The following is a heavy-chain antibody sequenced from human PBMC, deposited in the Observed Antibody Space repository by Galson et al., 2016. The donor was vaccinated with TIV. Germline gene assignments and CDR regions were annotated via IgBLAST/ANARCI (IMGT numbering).Heavy chain of an antibody. V-gene: IGHV3-30-3*01. Sequence: SLRLSCAASGFTFDSYTFHWVRQTPGKGLEWVAIISHDGNNKDFADSVQGRFTIPRDSSKHTVFLQMNSLRLEDTAVYYCTRDGRGNWKYVDYFDYWGQGTLVTVSS. J-gene: IGHJ4*02. CDR1: GFTFDSYT. CDR2: ISHDGNNK. CDR3: TRDGRGNWKYVDYFDY. D-gene: IGHD1-7*01.